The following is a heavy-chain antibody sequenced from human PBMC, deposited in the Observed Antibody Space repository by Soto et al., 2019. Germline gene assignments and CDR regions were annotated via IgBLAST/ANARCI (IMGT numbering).Heavy chain of an antibody. V-gene: IGHV4-39*01. Sequence: PSETLSLTCTVSGGSISSSSYYWGWIRQPPGKGLEWIGSIYYSGSTYYNPSLKSRVTISVDTSKNQFSLKLSSVTAADTAVYYCARHMTGTLDFDYWGQGTLVTVSS. CDR1: GGSISSSSYY. J-gene: IGHJ4*02. CDR2: IYYSGST. CDR3: ARHMTGTLDFDY. D-gene: IGHD1-20*01.